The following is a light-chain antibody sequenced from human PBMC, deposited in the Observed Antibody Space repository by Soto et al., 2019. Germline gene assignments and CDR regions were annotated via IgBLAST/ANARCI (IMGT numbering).Light chain of an antibody. V-gene: IGKV3D-20*02. CDR2: DAS. Sequence: EIVLTQSPGTLSLSPGERATLSCRASQNVARNYLAWYQQRPGQAPRLLIYDASTRATGIPDRFSGSGSGTDFTLTISRLEPEDFAVYFCQQRSNWPTFGQGTKVEIK. CDR1: QNVARNY. J-gene: IGKJ1*01. CDR3: QQRSNWPT.